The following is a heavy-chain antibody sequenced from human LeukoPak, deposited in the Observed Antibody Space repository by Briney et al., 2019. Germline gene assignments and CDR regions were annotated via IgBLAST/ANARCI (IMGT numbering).Heavy chain of an antibody. CDR1: GGTFSGYY. CDR2: INHSGST. J-gene: IGHJ4*02. D-gene: IGHD5/OR15-5a*01. V-gene: IGHV4-34*01. CDR3: ARSSGEKSTMDH. Sequence: SETLPLTCAVYGGTFSGYYWSWIRQPPGKGLEWIGEINHSGSTNYNPSLKSRVTMSVDTSRNQFSLKVSSVTAADTAVYYCARSSGEKSTMDHWGQGTLVTVSS.